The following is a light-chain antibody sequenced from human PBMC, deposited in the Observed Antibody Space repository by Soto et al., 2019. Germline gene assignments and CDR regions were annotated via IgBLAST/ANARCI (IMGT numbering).Light chain of an antibody. CDR3: QQTFSTPPYT. CDR2: SAS. CDR1: RGIATS. Sequence: DIPMTQSPSSLSASPGDTVSFTCRVSRGIATSVSWYQQKPGAAPKLLIYSASTLQSGVPSRFSGSGSVTDFTLTISGLQPEDFATYFCQQTFSTPPYTFGQGTRL. J-gene: IGKJ2*01. V-gene: IGKV1-39*01.